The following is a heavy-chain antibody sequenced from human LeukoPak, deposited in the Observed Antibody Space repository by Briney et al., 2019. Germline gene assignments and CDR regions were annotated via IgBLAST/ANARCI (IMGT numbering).Heavy chain of an antibody. J-gene: IGHJ6*03. V-gene: IGHV4-34*01. CDR3: ARSYYDILTGYYMDV. Sequence: TSETLSLTCAVYGGSFSGYYWSWIRQPPGKGLEWIGEINHSGSTNYNPSLKSRVTISVDTSKNQFSLKLSSVTAADTAVYYCARSYYDILTGYYMDVWGKGTTVTISS. CDR2: INHSGST. CDR1: GGSFSGYY. D-gene: IGHD3-9*01.